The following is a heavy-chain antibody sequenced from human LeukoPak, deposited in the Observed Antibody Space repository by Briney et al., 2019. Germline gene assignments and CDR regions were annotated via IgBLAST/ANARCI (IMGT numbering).Heavy chain of an antibody. CDR2: IRSSGESK. CDR3: AKEVRESAFFYFDY. V-gene: IGHV3-23*01. J-gene: IGHJ4*02. CDR1: GFTFRSYA. D-gene: IGHD3-3*02. Sequence: PGGSLRLSCAASGFTFRSYAMSWVRQAPGKGLEWVSSIRSSGESKYYADSVKGRFTISRDNSKNPVFLQMKSLTAEDTAVYYCAKEVRESAFFYFDYWGQGTRATGPS.